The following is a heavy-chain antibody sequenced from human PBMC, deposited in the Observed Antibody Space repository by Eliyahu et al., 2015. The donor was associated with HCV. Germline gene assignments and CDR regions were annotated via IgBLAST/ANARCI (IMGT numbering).Heavy chain of an antibody. CDR2: IYYSGST. CDR3: ARGIDDYVWGSYRHKGPLYFDY. J-gene: IGHJ4*02. V-gene: IGHV4-31*03. Sequence: QVQLQESGPGLVKPSQTLSLTCTVSGGSXSXGGYSXXWIRPHPGKGLEWIGYIYYSGSTYYNPSLKSRVTISVDTSKNQFSLKLSSVTAADTAVYYCARGIDDYVWGSYRHKGPLYFDYWGQGTLVTVSS. CDR1: GGSXSXGGYS. D-gene: IGHD3-16*02.